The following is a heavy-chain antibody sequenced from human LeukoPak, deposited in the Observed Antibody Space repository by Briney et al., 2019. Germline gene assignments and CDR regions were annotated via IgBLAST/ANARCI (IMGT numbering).Heavy chain of an antibody. D-gene: IGHD3-10*01. CDR2: IYYSGST. J-gene: IGHJ4*02. V-gene: IGHV4-59*01. CDR3: ARWGSGSYYASFDY. CDR1: GGSISSYY. Sequence: PSETLSLTCTVSGGSISSYYWSWIRQPPGKGLEWIGYIYYSGSTNYNPSLKSRVTISVDTSKNQFSLKLSSVTAADTAVYYCARWGSGSYYASFDYWGQGTLVTVSS.